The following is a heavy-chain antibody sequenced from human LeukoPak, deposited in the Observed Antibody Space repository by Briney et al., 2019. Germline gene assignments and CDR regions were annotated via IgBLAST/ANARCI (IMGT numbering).Heavy chain of an antibody. CDR1: GFAFSNYG. Sequence: PGRSLRLSCAASGFAFSNYGMHWVRHAPGKGLEWVAVIWFDGSDKYYVDSVKGRFTISRDNSKNTLSLQMNSLRAEDTAVYYCARYRAAPNYFDFWGQGTLVTVSS. V-gene: IGHV3-33*01. CDR2: IWFDGSDK. D-gene: IGHD6-13*01. J-gene: IGHJ4*02. CDR3: ARYRAAPNYFDF.